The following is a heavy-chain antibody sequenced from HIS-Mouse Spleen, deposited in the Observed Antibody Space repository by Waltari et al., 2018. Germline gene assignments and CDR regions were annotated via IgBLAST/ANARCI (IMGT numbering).Heavy chain of an antibody. CDR1: GFSLSTSGMC. J-gene: IGHJ4*02. CDR3: ARIAEGYTSGWYAFDY. D-gene: IGHD6-19*01. V-gene: IGHV2-70*15. CDR2: IDWDDGK. Sequence: QVTLRESGPALVKPTQTLTLTCTFSGFSLSTSGMCVSWIRQPPGKALAWLARIDWDDGKYYRTSLKTRRTISRDTSKNQVVLTMTNMDPLDTATYYCARIAEGYTSGWYAFDYWGQGTLVTVSS.